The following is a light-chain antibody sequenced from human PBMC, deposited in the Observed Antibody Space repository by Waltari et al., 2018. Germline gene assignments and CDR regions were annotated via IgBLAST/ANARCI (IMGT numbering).Light chain of an antibody. CDR2: RSD. CDR1: YSNVGANV. Sequence: QSVLTQPPSASATPGQRVTISRSGTYSNVGANVVNWYQQFPGAAPKLLIYRSDRRPSGVPDRFSASKAGSSASLAISGLRPEDEADYYCASWDDSLSGRWVFGGGTKLTVL. CDR3: ASWDDSLSGRWV. V-gene: IGLV1-47*01. J-gene: IGLJ3*02.